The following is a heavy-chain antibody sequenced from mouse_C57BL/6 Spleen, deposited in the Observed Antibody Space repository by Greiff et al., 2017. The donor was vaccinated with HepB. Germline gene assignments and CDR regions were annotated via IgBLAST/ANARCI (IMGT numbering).Heavy chain of an antibody. CDR3: ARWYYGSSPFAY. Sequence: QVQLQQSGPELVKPGASVKISCKASGYAFSSSWMNWVKQRPGKGLEWIGRIYPGDGDTNYNGKFKGKATLTADKSSSPAYMQLSSLTSEDSAVYFCARWYYGSSPFAYWGQGTLVTVSA. CDR2: IYPGDGDT. CDR1: GYAFSSSW. J-gene: IGHJ3*01. D-gene: IGHD1-1*01. V-gene: IGHV1-82*01.